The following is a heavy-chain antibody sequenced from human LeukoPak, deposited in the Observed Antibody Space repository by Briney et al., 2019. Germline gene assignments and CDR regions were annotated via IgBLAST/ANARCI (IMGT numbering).Heavy chain of an antibody. CDR2: IYHSGST. CDR1: GYSISSGYY. Sequence: SETLSLTCNVSGYSISSGYYWAWIRQSPGKGLEWIGSIYHSGSTYYNPSLKSRVTMSVDTSKKQFSLKLSSVTAADTAVYYCARRHVQYTSSSDPYYFYYWGQGTLVTVSS. V-gene: IGHV4-38-2*02. CDR3: ARRHVQYTSSSDPYYFYY. J-gene: IGHJ4*02. D-gene: IGHD6-6*01.